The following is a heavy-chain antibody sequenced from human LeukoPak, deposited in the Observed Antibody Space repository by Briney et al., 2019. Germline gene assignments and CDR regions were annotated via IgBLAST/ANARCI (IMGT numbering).Heavy chain of an antibody. D-gene: IGHD6-19*01. CDR3: ARDPVYSSGCLDY. V-gene: IGHV1-2*02. J-gene: IGHJ4*02. Sequence: ASVKVSCKASGYTFTGYYMHWVRQAPGQGLEWMGWINPNSGGTNYAQKFQGRVTMTRDTSISTAYMELSRLRSDDTAVYYCARDPVYSSGCLDYWGQGTLVTVSS. CDR1: GYTFTGYY. CDR2: INPNSGGT.